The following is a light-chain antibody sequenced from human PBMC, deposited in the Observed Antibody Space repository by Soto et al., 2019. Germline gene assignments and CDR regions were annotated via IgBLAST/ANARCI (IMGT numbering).Light chain of an antibody. CDR2: EVS. CDR3: GSYTGSIYV. V-gene: IGLV2-14*01. Sequence: QSVLTQPPSASGTPGQRVTISCTGTSSDVGGYKFVSWYQQHPGTAPKLMIYEVSNRPSGVSSRFSGSKSGNTASLTISGLQAEDEADYFCGSYTGSIYVFGNGTKLTVL. J-gene: IGLJ1*01. CDR1: SSDVGGYKF.